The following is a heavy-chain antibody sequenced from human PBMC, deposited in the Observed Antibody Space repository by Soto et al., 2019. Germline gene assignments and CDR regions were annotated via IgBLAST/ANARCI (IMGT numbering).Heavy chain of an antibody. CDR3: ARDCSSSSCYGRAFDV. CDR1: SGSISSTNW. J-gene: IGHJ3*01. CDR2: IYHSGSI. Sequence: QVQLQESGPGLVKPSGTLSLTCAVSSGSISSTNWWSWVRQPPGKGLEWIGEIYHSGSINYNPSLKSRVTMSVDKSKNQFSLKLNSVTAADTDVYYCARDCSSSSCYGRAFDVWGQGTMVTVSS. D-gene: IGHD2-2*01. V-gene: IGHV4-4*02.